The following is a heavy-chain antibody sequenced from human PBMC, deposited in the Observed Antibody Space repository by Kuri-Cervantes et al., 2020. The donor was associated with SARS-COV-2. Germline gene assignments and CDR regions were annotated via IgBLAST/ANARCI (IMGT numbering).Heavy chain of an antibody. CDR3: ARLGSSYFDY. D-gene: IGHD3-10*01. CDR1: GGSIRSRY. Sequence: SETLSLTCSVSGGSIRSRYWSWIRQPAGKGLEWIGRIYTSGSTNYNPSLKSRATMSIDTSKEQFSLKLSTVTAADTAVYYCARLGSSYFDYWGQGTLVTVSS. J-gene: IGHJ4*02. V-gene: IGHV4-4*07. CDR2: IYTSGST.